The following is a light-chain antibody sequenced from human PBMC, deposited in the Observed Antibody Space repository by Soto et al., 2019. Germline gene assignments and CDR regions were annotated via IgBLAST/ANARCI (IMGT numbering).Light chain of an antibody. CDR3: QQYANSLT. Sequence: EIVLTQSPGTLSLSPGERATLSCRASQSVSSSYLAWYQQKPGQAPRLLICGASIRATGIPDRFSGSGSGTDFTLTISRLEAEDFAVYYCQQYANSLTFGGGTKVEIK. CDR2: GAS. J-gene: IGKJ4*01. V-gene: IGKV3-20*01. CDR1: QSVSSSY.